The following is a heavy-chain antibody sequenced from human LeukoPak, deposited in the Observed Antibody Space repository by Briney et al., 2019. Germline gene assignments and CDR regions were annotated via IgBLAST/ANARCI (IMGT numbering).Heavy chain of an antibody. V-gene: IGHV3-23*01. Sequence: PGGSLRLSCAASGFTFSSYAMSWVRQAPGKGLEWVSAISGSASSTYYADSVKGRFTISRDNSKNTLYLQMNSLRAEDTAAYYCAKESSYYGSGSYNKAFDYWGQGTLVTVSS. J-gene: IGHJ4*02. CDR3: AKESSYYGSGSYNKAFDY. D-gene: IGHD3-10*01. CDR2: ISGSASST. CDR1: GFTFSSYA.